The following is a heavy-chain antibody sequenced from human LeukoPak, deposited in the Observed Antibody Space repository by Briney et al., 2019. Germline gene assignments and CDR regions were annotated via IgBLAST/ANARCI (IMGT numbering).Heavy chain of an antibody. V-gene: IGHV3-23*01. CDR3: AELGITMIGGV. D-gene: IGHD3-10*02. CDR2: IPSTDAHT. Sequence: GRSLRLSCAASGLTLSSHAMSWDRQVPGKGLEWDSAIPSTDAHTYHADSVRGRFSISRDNAKNSLYLQMNSLRAEDTAVYYCAELGITMIGGVWGKGTTVTISS. CDR1: GLTLSSHA. J-gene: IGHJ6*04.